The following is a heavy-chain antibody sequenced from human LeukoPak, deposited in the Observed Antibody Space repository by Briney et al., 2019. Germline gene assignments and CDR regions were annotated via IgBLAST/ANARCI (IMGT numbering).Heavy chain of an antibody. D-gene: IGHD3-22*01. CDR1: GGSINSYY. J-gene: IGHJ4*02. CDR2: IHYSGST. CDR3: ARHQRSDYYDSSACSETFDY. V-gene: IGHV4-59*01. Sequence: SETLSLTCAVSGGSINSYYWSWIRQPPGKGLEWIGYIHYSGSTNYNPSLESRVTISVDTSRNQFSLKLSSVTAADTAIYYCARHQRSDYYDSSACSETFDYWGQGTLVTVSS.